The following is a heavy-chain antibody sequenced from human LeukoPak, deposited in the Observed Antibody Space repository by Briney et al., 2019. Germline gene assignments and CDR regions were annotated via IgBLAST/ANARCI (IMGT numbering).Heavy chain of an antibody. V-gene: IGHV3-23*01. CDR2: ISGSGGST. CDR1: GFTVSSNY. Sequence: GGSLRLSCAASGFTVSSNYMSWVRQAPGKGLEWVSAISGSGGSTYYADSVKGRFTISRDNSKNTLYLQMNSLRAEDTAVYYCAKPGTLANYYYYMDVWGKGTTVTVSS. D-gene: IGHD5-12*01. J-gene: IGHJ6*03. CDR3: AKPGTLANYYYYMDV.